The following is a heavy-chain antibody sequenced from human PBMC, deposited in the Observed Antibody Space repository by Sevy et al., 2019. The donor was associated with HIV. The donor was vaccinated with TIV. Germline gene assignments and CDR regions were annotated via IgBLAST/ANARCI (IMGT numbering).Heavy chain of an antibody. CDR1: GKTLSQLS. Sequence: ASVKVSCKVSGKTLSQLSMHWVRQAPGKGLEWLGTFDPEDGETRYAQKLQGRVTMTEDTSTDKAYMELRSLRSEDTALYYCATTKDYYESSGSPFDYWGQGTLVTVSS. CDR2: FDPEDGET. J-gene: IGHJ4*02. D-gene: IGHD3-22*01. V-gene: IGHV1-24*01. CDR3: ATTKDYYESSGSPFDY.